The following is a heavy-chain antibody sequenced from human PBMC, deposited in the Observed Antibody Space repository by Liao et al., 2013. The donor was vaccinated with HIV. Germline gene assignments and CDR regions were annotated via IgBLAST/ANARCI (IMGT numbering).Heavy chain of an antibody. CDR3: ARRVGVMVGQVYDYYYMDA. D-gene: IGHD2-21*01. CDR1: GASISSYF. Sequence: QVQLQESGPGLVKPSETLSLTCTVSGASISSYFWSWIRQPAGKGLEWIGHIYTSGSTNYNPSLKSRVTMSVDTSKNQFSLKLSSVTAADTAVYYCARRVGVMVGQVYDYYYMDAWGKGTTVIVS. V-gene: IGHV4-4*07. J-gene: IGHJ6*03. CDR2: IYTSGST.